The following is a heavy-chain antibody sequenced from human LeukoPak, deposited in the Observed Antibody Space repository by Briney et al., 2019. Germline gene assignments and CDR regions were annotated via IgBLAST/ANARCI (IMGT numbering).Heavy chain of an antibody. CDR2: IYTSGST. V-gene: IGHV4-4*07. Sequence: SETLFLTCTVSGGSISSYYWSWIRQPAGKGLEWIGRIYTSGSTNYNPSLKSRVTMSVDTSKNQFSLKLSSVTAADTAVYYCARALSSPGPPLHYYMDVWGKGTTVTVSS. J-gene: IGHJ6*03. CDR1: GGSISSYY. CDR3: ARALSSPGPPLHYYMDV.